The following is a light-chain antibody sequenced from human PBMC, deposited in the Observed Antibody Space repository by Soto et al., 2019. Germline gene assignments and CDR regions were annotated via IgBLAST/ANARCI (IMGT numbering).Light chain of an antibody. CDR1: QSVSSSY. CDR2: GAS. CDR3: QQRSNWPLT. V-gene: IGKV3D-20*02. Sequence: EIVLTQSPGTLSLSPGERATLPCRASQSVSSSYLSWYQQKPGQAPRLLIYGASSRATGIPDRFSGSGSGTDFTLTISSLEPEDFAVYYCQQRSNWPLTFGGGTKVDIK. J-gene: IGKJ4*01.